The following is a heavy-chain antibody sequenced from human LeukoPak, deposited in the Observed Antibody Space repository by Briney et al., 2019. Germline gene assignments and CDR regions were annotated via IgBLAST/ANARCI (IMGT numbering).Heavy chain of an antibody. Sequence: PSETLSLTCTVSGGSISSSSYYWGWIRQPPGKGLEWIGSIYYSGSTYYNPSLKSRVTISVDTSKNQFSLKLSSVTAADTAVYYCARHPPGDLKPIDYWGQGTLVTVSS. CDR3: ARHPPGDLKPIDY. D-gene: IGHD3-10*01. J-gene: IGHJ4*02. V-gene: IGHV4-39*01. CDR2: IYYSGST. CDR1: GGSISSSSYY.